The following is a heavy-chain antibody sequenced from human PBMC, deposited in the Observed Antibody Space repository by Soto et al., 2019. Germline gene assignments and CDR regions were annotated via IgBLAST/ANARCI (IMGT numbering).Heavy chain of an antibody. Sequence: LSLTCTVSSGSIGSSGYCWSWIRQHPGKGLEWIGYIYYSGSTYYNPSLKSRVTISVDTSKNQFSLKLSSVTAADTAVYYCARVGRYYDILSGYHTSLLAFRGQGTLVTVS. CDR2: IYYSGST. CDR1: SGSIGSSGYC. V-gene: IGHV4-31*03. J-gene: IGHJ4*02. CDR3: ARVGRYYDILSGYHTSLLAF. D-gene: IGHD3-9*01.